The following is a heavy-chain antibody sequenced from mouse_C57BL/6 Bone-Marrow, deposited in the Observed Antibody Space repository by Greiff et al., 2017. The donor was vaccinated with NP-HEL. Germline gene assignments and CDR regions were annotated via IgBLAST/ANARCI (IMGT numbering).Heavy chain of an antibody. V-gene: IGHV1-26*01. CDR2: INPNNGGT. J-gene: IGHJ2*01. CDR3: ARSWLRRRGSFDY. Sequence: VQLQQSGPELVKPGASVKISCKASGYTFTDYYMNWVKQSHGKSLEWIGDINPNNGGTSYNQKFKGKATLTVDKSSSTAYMELRSLTSEDSAVYYCARSWLRRRGSFDYWGQGTTLTVSS. D-gene: IGHD2-2*01. CDR1: GYTFTDYY.